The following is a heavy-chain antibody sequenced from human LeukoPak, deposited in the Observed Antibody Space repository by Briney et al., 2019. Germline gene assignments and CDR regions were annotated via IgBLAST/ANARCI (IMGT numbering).Heavy chain of an antibody. CDR1: GFTFSSYS. V-gene: IGHV3-21*01. CDR3: ARAPGSGWSFDY. Sequence: GGSLRLSCAASGFTFSSYSMNWVRQAPGKGLEWVSSISSSSSYIYYADSVKGRFTISRDNAKNSLYLQMNSPRAEDTAVYYCARAPGSGWSFDYWGQGTLVTVSS. J-gene: IGHJ4*02. CDR2: ISSSSSYI. D-gene: IGHD6-19*01.